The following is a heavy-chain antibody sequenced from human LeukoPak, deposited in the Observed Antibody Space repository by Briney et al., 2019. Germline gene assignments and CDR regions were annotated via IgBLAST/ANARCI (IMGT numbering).Heavy chain of an antibody. V-gene: IGHV3-23*01. CDR1: GFTFSSYA. J-gene: IGHJ3*02. CDR3: AKLRGKDGVRDSYDI. Sequence: PGGSLRLSCAAPGFTFSSYAMSWVRQAPGKGLEWVSGISNSGDATYYADFVKGRFTIARDNSKNTLYLQMNSLRAEDTALYYCAKLRGKDGVRDSYDIWGQGTMVTVSS. CDR2: ISNSGDAT.